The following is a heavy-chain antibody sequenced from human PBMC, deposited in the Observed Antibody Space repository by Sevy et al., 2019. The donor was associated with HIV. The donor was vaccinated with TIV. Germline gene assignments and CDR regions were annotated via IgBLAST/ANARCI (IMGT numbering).Heavy chain of an antibody. CDR2: ISGSGTST. V-gene: IGHV3-23*01. CDR1: GFSFSTYA. J-gene: IGHJ4*02. Sequence: GGSLRLSCAASGFSFSTYAMTWVRQAPGKGLEWVSGISGSGTSTYYTDSVKGRFTISRDNSKNTVYLQMNNLRAEDTAVYYCGKVSIFGVGGFYDYWGQGTLVTV. CDR3: GKVSIFGVGGFYDY. D-gene: IGHD3-3*01.